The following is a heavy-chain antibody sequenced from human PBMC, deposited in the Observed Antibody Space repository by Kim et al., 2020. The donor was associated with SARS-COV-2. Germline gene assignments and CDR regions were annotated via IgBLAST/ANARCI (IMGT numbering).Heavy chain of an antibody. Sequence: GGSLRLSCAASGFTFSSYAMSWVRQAPGKGLEWVSAISGSGGSTYYADSVKGRFTISRDNSKNTLYLQMNSLRAEDTAVYYCAKGGGAARHSSVNWYFDLWGRGTLVTVSS. D-gene: IGHD6-6*01. CDR1: GFTFSSYA. CDR2: ISGSGGST. CDR3: AKGGGAARHSSVNWYFDL. V-gene: IGHV3-23*01. J-gene: IGHJ2*01.